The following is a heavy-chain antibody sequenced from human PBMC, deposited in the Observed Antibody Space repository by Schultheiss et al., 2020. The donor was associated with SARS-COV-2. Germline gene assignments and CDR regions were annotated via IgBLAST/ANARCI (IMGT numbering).Heavy chain of an antibody. J-gene: IGHJ4*02. D-gene: IGHD3/OR15-3a*01. V-gene: IGHV3-33*02. CDR2: IWNDGSQK. Sequence: GESLKISCAASGFTFSTYALHWVRQAPGKGLEWVAHIWNDGSQKYYADSVKGRFTISRDDSTNTLFLQMNSLRAEDTAVYYCAGGLGRGFFDHWGQGTPVTVSS. CDR3: AGGLGRGFFDH. CDR1: GFTFSTYA.